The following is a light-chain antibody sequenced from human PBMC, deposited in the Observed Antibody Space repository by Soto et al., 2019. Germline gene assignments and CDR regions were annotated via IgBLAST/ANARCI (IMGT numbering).Light chain of an antibody. Sequence: QSALTQPPSASGSPGQSVTISCTGTSSDVGAYNYVSWYQQHAGKAPKLVIYEGTKRPSGVPDRFSGSKSANPASLTVSGLQAEDEADYYCSSFASSNTWVFGGGTKLTVI. J-gene: IGLJ3*02. V-gene: IGLV2-8*01. CDR3: SSFASSNTWV. CDR1: SSDVGAYNY. CDR2: EGT.